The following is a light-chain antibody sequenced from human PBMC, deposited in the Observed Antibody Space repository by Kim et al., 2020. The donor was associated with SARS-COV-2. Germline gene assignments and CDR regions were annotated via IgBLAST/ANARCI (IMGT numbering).Light chain of an antibody. V-gene: IGLV3-27*01. CDR1: VLAKKY. Sequence: VSPGQTARITCSGDVLAKKYARWFQQKPGQAPVLVIYKDSEWPSGIPERFSGSSSGTTVTLTISGAQVEDEADYYCYSAADNNLRVFGGGTKLTVL. CDR3: YSAADNNLRV. J-gene: IGLJ3*02. CDR2: KDS.